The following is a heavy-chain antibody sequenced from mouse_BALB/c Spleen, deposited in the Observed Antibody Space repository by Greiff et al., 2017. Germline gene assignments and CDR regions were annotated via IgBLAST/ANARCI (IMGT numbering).Heavy chain of an antibody. V-gene: IGHV5-9*03. D-gene: IGHD1-1*01. CDR3: ARYYGSSPYYFDY. J-gene: IGHJ2*01. CDR2: ISSGGGNT. CDR1: GFTFSSYT. Sequence: EVQRVESGGGLVKPGGSLKLSCAASGFTFSSYTMSWVRQTPEKRLEWVATISSGGGNTYYPDSVKGRFTISRDNAKNNLYLQMSSLRSEDTALYYCARYYGSSPYYFDYWGQGTTLTVSS.